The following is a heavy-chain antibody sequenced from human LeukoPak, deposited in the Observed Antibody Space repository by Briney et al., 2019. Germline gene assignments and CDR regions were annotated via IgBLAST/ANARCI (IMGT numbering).Heavy chain of an antibody. J-gene: IGHJ4*02. V-gene: IGHV4-34*01. CDR1: GRSFSGYY. Sequence: SETLSLTCAVYGRSFSGYYWSWIRQPPGKGLEWIGEINHSGSTNYNPSLKSRVTISVDTSKNQFSLKLSSVTAADTAVYYCARGRSYGYYFDYWGQGTLVTVSS. CDR2: INHSGST. D-gene: IGHD1-26*01. CDR3: ARGRSYGYYFDY.